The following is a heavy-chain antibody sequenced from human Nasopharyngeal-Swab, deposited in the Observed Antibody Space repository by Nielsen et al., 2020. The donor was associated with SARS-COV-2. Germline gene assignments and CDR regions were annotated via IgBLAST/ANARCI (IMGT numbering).Heavy chain of an antibody. CDR3: ARSRGRKLGLRVVGDMDV. CDR2: ICTEGDT. CDR1: GLPFSSYD. J-gene: IGHJ6*03. D-gene: IGHD3-3*01. V-gene: IGHV3-13*01. Sequence: GGTLRLSCAASGLPFSSYDMHWVRQDTVKGLEWVSSICTEGDTHYPDSVKGRFTISRENAQRSLYLQMNIVRAEDTGVYYCARSRGRKLGLRVVGDMDVWGKGTTVTVSS.